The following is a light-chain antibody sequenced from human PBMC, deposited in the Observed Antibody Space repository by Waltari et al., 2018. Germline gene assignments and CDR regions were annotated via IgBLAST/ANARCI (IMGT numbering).Light chain of an antibody. CDR1: GGHSGYA. Sequence: QVVLTQSPSASASLGASVKLTCTLSGGHSGYAIAWHQQQPEKGPRYLVKLNSGGSHTKGDGILARFSGSSAGAERYLTISSLQSEDEADYYCQTWGTGIRVFGGGTRLTVL. J-gene: IGLJ3*02. V-gene: IGLV4-69*01. CDR3: QTWGTGIRV. CDR2: LNSGGSH.